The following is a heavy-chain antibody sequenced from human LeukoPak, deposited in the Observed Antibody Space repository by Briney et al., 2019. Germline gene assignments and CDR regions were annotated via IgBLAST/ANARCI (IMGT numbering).Heavy chain of an antibody. D-gene: IGHD3-9*01. Sequence: GGSLRLSCAASGFSFTSSAMDWVRQAPGKGLVWVSVIGDDGATTHYADSVRGRFTISRDNSKNTLSLQMNSLRAEDTAIYYCAKDYDLLTGALDYWGQGTLVTVSS. V-gene: IGHV3-23*01. CDR1: GFSFTSSA. J-gene: IGHJ4*02. CDR2: IGDDGATT. CDR3: AKDYDLLTGALDY.